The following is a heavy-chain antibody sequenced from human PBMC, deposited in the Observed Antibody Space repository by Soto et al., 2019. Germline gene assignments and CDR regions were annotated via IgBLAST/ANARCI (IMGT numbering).Heavy chain of an antibody. CDR3: ARHLTYCSAGSCYSDFPYYGMDV. CDR1: GGSISSGGYS. D-gene: IGHD2-15*01. CDR2: INHSGTT. J-gene: IGHJ6*02. V-gene: IGHV4-30-2*01. Sequence: SETLSLTCAVSGGSISSGGYSWSWIRQPPGKGLEWIGYINHSGTTYYNPSLKSRVTMSVDTSKNQFSLKLSSVTAADTAVYYCARHLTYCSAGSCYSDFPYYGMDVWGQGTTVTVSS.